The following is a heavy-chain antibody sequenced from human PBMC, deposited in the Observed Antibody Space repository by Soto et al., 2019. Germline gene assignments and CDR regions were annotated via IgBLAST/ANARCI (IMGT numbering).Heavy chain of an antibody. V-gene: IGHV1-69*01. Sequence: QVQLVQSGAEVKKPGSSVKVSCKASGGTFSSYAISWVRQAPGQGLELMGGIIPITGTANYAQKFQGRVTITADESTSTAYMELSSLRSEDTAVDYCARSQGSSTSLEIYYYYYYGMDVWGQGTTVTVSS. CDR1: GGTFSSYA. CDR2: IIPITGTA. D-gene: IGHD2-2*01. CDR3: ARSQGSSTSLEIYYYYYYGMDV. J-gene: IGHJ6*02.